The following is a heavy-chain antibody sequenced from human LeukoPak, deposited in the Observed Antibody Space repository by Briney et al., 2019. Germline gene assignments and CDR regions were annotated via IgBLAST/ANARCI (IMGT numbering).Heavy chain of an antibody. V-gene: IGHV1-2*02. CDR3: ARDILLWFGESSPHFDY. CDR2: INPNSGGT. D-gene: IGHD3-10*01. CDR1: GYTFTGYY. Sequence: GASVKVSCKASGYTFTGYYMHWVRQAPGQGLEWMGWINPNSGGTNYAQKSQGRVTMTRDTSISTAYMELSRLRSDDTAVYYCARDILLWFGESSPHFDYWGQGTLVTVSS. J-gene: IGHJ4*02.